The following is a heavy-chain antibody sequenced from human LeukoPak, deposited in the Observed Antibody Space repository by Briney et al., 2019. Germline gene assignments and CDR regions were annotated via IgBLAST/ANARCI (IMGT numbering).Heavy chain of an antibody. Sequence: ASVKVSCKASGYTFTSYDINWVRQATGQGLEWMGWMNPNSGNTGYAQKFQGRVTMTEDTSTDTAYMELSSLRSEDTAVYYCATARVATGYYYYDFWSGYYTGFAYWGQGTLVTVSS. CDR1: GYTFTSYD. D-gene: IGHD3-3*01. CDR3: ATARVATGYYYYDFWSGYYTGFAY. CDR2: MNPNSGNT. J-gene: IGHJ4*02. V-gene: IGHV1-8*01.